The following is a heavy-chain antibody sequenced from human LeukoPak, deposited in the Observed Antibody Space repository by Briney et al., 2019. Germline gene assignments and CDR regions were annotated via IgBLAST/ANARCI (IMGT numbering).Heavy chain of an antibody. J-gene: IGHJ4*02. D-gene: IGHD6-13*01. Sequence: PGGSLRLSCAASGFTFSTYSMNWVRQAPGKGLEWVAFIRYDGSNKYYADSVKGRFTISRDNSKNTLYLQMNSLRAEDTAVYYCAKDQWQQLVGKIDYWGQGTLVTVSS. CDR2: IRYDGSNK. V-gene: IGHV3-30*02. CDR3: AKDQWQQLVGKIDY. CDR1: GFTFSTYS.